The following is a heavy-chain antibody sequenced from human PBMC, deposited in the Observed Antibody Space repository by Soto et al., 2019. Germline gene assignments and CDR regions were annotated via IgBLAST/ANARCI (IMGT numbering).Heavy chain of an antibody. V-gene: IGHV3-23*01. CDR3: AKDIKVTGTTVIYDS. CDR2: ISGSGSAT. J-gene: IGHJ4*02. CDR1: GFSFSTYA. Sequence: EVQLLESGGSLVQPGGSLRLSCAASGFSFSTYAMGWVRQAPGKGLEWVSAISGSGSATYYADPVKGRFTISRDNSKDTLYLQMNSLRAGDTAVYYCAKDIKVTGTTVIYDSRGQGSLVTVSS. D-gene: IGHD1-7*01.